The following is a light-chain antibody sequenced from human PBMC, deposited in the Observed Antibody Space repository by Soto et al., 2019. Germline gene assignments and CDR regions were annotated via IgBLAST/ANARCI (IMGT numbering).Light chain of an antibody. V-gene: IGKV1-6*01. CDR3: LQDYNYPYT. Sequence: IQMTQSPSSLSASVGDRVTITCRASQGINNYLAWYQQRPGKVPKLLIYAASSLQGGVPPRFSGSGSGTDFTLTISSLQPEDFATYYCLQDYNYPYTFGQGTKVDIK. J-gene: IGKJ2*01. CDR2: AAS. CDR1: QGINNY.